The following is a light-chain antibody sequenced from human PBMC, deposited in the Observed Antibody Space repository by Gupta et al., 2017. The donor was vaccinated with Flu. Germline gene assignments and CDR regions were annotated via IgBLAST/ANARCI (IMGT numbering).Light chain of an antibody. V-gene: IGLV2-14*01. CDR3: SSEASSNTLGL. Sequence: QSALTQPASGTGSPGPSSTISCTGSSSDVGGHNYVSWYQQPPGKAPKLLIYEVSTRDSGLSNRFSGSKSGTTATLTIAGLQAEDEADYYCSSEASSNTLGLFGGGTKLTVL. CDR2: EVS. J-gene: IGLJ3*02. CDR1: SSDVGGHNY.